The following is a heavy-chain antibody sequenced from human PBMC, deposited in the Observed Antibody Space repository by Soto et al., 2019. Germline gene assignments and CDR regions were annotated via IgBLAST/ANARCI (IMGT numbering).Heavy chain of an antibody. CDR2: IDPVDSYV. D-gene: IGHD6-13*01. J-gene: IGHJ5*02. CDR3: ARIESIARNWFDP. V-gene: IGHV5-10-1*01. Sequence: NPGESLKISCKTSGFSFTNYWISWVRHVPGKGLEWMGNIDPVDSYVNYSPSFQGHVTFSVDTSITSAFLHWSSLQASDSATYFCARIESIARNWFDPWGQGTLVTVSS. CDR1: GFSFTNYW.